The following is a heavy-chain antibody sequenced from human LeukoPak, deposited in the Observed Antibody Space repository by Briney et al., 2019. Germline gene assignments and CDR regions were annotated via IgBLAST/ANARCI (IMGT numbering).Heavy chain of an antibody. Sequence: SETLSLTCTVSGGSIRSYYWSWIRQPPGKGLAWIGYIYYSGSTNYNPSLKSRVTISVDTSKNQFSLKLSSVTAADTAVYYCARDHSGWYVGYFDYWGQGTLVTVSS. CDR1: GGSIRSYY. D-gene: IGHD6-19*01. V-gene: IGHV4-59*01. CDR2: IYYSGST. CDR3: ARDHSGWYVGYFDY. J-gene: IGHJ4*02.